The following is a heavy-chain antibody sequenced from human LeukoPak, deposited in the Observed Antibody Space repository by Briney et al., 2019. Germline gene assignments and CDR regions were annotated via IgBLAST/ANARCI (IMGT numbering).Heavy chain of an antibody. CDR1: GFTFDDYA. Sequence: PGGSLRLSCAASGFTFDDYAMHWVRQAPGKGLEGVSGISWNSGSIGYADSVKGRFTISRDNAKNSLYLQMNSLRAEDTALYYCAKAVDWLSSLGWFDPWGQGTLVTVSS. D-gene: IGHD3-9*01. CDR3: AKAVDWLSSLGWFDP. CDR2: ISWNSGSI. J-gene: IGHJ5*02. V-gene: IGHV3-9*01.